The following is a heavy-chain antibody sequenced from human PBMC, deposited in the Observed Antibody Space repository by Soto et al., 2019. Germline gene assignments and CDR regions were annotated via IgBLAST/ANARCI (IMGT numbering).Heavy chain of an antibody. J-gene: IGHJ4*02. Sequence: ASVKVSCKASGYTFTSYGISWVRQAPGQGLEWMGWISAYNGNTNYAQKLQGRVTMTTDTSTSTAYMELRSLRSDDTAVYYCARDHSSSWYLGHPNFDYWGQGTLVTVSS. CDR2: ISAYNGNT. V-gene: IGHV1-18*01. D-gene: IGHD6-13*01. CDR1: GYTFTSYG. CDR3: ARDHSSSWYLGHPNFDY.